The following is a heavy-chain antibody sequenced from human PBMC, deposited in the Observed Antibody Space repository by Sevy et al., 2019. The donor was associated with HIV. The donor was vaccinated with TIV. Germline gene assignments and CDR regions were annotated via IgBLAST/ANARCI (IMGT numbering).Heavy chain of an antibody. CDR3: ARPMIPYVHYIDV. Sequence: ASVKVSCKASGYTFSGYYMHWVRQAPGQGLEWMGWINPKSGATKYAQNFQGRVTMTRGTSIDTVYMEVTSLTFDDTAVYYCARPMIPYVHYIDVWDNGTTVTVSS. D-gene: IGHD3-10*02. V-gene: IGHV1-2*02. CDR2: INPKSGAT. J-gene: IGHJ6*03. CDR1: GYTFSGYY.